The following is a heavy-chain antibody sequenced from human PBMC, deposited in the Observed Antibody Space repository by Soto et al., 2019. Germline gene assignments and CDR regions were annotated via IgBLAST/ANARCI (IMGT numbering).Heavy chain of an antibody. V-gene: IGHV3-23*01. CDR3: AKDRRACSSTSCYKASGQFDY. D-gene: IGHD2-2*02. J-gene: IGHJ4*02. Sequence: GGSLRLSCAASGFTFSSYAMSWVRQAPGKGLEWVSAISGSGGSTYYADSVKGRFTISRDNSKNTLYLQMNSLRAEDTAVYYCAKDRRACSSTSCYKASGQFDYWGQGTPVTVS. CDR1: GFTFSSYA. CDR2: ISGSGGST.